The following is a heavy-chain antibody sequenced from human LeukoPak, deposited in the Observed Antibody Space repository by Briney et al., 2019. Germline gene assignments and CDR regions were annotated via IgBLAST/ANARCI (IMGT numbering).Heavy chain of an antibody. V-gene: IGHV4-59*08. Sequence: SETLSLTCTVSGGSITNYYWSWIRQPLGKGLEWIGYIYYSGSTNYNPSLKSRVTISVDTSKNQFSLSLSSVTAAGTAVYYCARQRYSGSYYFDYWGQGTLVTVSS. CDR2: IYYSGST. D-gene: IGHD1-26*01. J-gene: IGHJ4*02. CDR3: ARQRYSGSYYFDY. CDR1: GGSITNYY.